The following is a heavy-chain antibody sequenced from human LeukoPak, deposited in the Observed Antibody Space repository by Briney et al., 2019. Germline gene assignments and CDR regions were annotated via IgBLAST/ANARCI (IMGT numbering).Heavy chain of an antibody. CDR1: GFTFRSYA. CDR2: ISGSGDIT. CDR3: AKVSRFAVVPAAMLDY. Sequence: GGSLRLSCAASGFTFRSYAMSWVRQAPGKGLEWVSAISGSGDITYYADSVKGRFTKSRDNFKNTLYLQMNSLRAEDTAVYYCAKVSRFAVVPAAMLDYWGQGIQVTVSS. D-gene: IGHD2-2*01. J-gene: IGHJ4*02. V-gene: IGHV3-23*01.